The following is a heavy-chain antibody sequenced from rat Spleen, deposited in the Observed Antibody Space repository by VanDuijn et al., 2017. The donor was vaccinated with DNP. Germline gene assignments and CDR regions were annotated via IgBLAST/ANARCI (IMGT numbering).Heavy chain of an antibody. Sequence: QVQLRESGPGLVQPSQTLSLTCTVSGFSLTSHTVSWVRQPPGKGLEWIAAMSSGGSTYYNSALKSRLSISKDASKSQVFLKVNSLQTEDTATYYCARDRGGWYFDFWGPGTMVTVSS. CDR1: GFSLTSHT. J-gene: IGHJ1*01. CDR3: ARDRGGWYFDF. CDR2: MSSGGST. V-gene: IGHV2-6*01. D-gene: IGHD1-4*01.